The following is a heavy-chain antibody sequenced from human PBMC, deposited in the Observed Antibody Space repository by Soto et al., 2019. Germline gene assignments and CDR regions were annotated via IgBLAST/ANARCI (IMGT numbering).Heavy chain of an antibody. D-gene: IGHD1-26*01. Sequence: QVQLVQSGAEVKKPGASVKVSCKASGGTFSSYAISWVRQAPGQGLEWMGGIIPIFGTANYAQKFQGRVTSTADASTSTAYMELSSLRSDDTAVYYCAREGYGGNYQLGGDWCQGTLVTVSS. CDR3: AREGYGGNYQLGGD. CDR1: GGTFSSYA. J-gene: IGHJ4*02. V-gene: IGHV1-69*01. CDR2: IIPIFGTA.